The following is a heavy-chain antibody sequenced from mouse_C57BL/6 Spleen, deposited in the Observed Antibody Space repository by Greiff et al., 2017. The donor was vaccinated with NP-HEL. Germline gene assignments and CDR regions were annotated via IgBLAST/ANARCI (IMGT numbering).Heavy chain of an antibody. J-gene: IGHJ2*01. CDR3: ARDGQGAFDY. V-gene: IGHV1-69*01. Sequence: VQLQQSGAELVMPGASVKLSCKASGYTFTSYWMHWVKQRPGQGLEWIGEIDPSDSYTNYNQKFKGKSTLTVDKSSSTAYMQLSSLTSEDSAVYYCARDGQGAFDYWGQGTTLTVSS. CDR1: GYTFTSYW. D-gene: IGHD2-3*01. CDR2: IDPSDSYT.